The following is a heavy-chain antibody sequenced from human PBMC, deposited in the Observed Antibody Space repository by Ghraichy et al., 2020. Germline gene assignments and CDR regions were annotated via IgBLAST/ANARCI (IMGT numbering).Heavy chain of an antibody. CDR2: ISAYNGNT. CDR3: ASFNYYDSSGLDY. V-gene: IGHV1-18*01. J-gene: IGHJ4*02. D-gene: IGHD3-22*01. CDR1: GSNFSSSG. Sequence: ASVKVSCKTAGSNFSSSGISWIRQAPGQGLEWMGWISAYNGNTNYAQKLQGRVTMTTDTSTSTAYMELRSLRSDDTAVYYCASFNYYDSSGLDYWGQGTLVTGSA.